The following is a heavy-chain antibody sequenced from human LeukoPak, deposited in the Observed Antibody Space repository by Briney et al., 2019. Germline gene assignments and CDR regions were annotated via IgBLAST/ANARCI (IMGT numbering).Heavy chain of an antibody. CDR2: IYTSGST. D-gene: IGHD3-9*01. J-gene: IGHJ4*02. CDR1: GGSISSYY. V-gene: IGHV4-4*07. Sequence: SETLSLTCTASGGSISSYYWSWIRQPAGKGLEWIGRIYTSGSTNYNPSLKSRVTMSVDTSKNQFSLKLSSVTAADTAVYYCAGGDYDILTGYDLPFDYWGQGTPVTVSS. CDR3: AGGDYDILTGYDLPFDY.